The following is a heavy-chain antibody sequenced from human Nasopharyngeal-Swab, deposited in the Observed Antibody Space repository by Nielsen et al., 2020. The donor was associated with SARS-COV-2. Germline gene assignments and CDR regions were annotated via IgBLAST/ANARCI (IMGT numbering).Heavy chain of an antibody. V-gene: IGHV4-39*01. J-gene: IGHJ5*02. Sequence: WIRQPPGKGLEWIGSIYYRGSTYFNPSLESRVTISVDTSKNQFSLKLSSVTAADTAVYYCAADSTQRLVLKRTSFDPWGQGTLVTVS. D-gene: IGHD6-19*01. CDR2: IYYRGST. CDR3: AADSTQRLVLKRTSFDP.